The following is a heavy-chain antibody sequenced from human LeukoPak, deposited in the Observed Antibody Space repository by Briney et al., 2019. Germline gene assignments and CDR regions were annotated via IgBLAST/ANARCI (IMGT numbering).Heavy chain of an antibody. Sequence: ASVKVSCKASGYTFTGYYMHWARQAPGQGLEWMGWINPNSGGTNYAQKFQGRVTMTRDTSISTAYMELSRLRSDYTAVYYWSRGGLRSSGYKGTFDYWGQGTLVTVSS. J-gene: IGHJ4*02. CDR1: GYTFTGYY. V-gene: IGHV1-2*02. CDR3: SRGGLRSSGYKGTFDY. CDR2: INPNSGGT. D-gene: IGHD3-22*01.